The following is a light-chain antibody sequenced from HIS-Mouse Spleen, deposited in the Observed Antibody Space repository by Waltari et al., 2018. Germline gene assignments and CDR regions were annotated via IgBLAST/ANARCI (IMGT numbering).Light chain of an antibody. J-gene: IGKJ2*01. CDR3: QQYGSSPSMYT. CDR1: QSVSSSY. CDR2: GAY. V-gene: IGKV3-20*01. Sequence: EIVLTQSPGTLSLSPGERATLSSRASQSVSSSYLAWYQQKPGQAPRLLIYGAYSRATCIPDRFSGSGSGTDFTLTISRLEPEDFAVYYCQQYGSSPSMYTFGQGTKLEIK.